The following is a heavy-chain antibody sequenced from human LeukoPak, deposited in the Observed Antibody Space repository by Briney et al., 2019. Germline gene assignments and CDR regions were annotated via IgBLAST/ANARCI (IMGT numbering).Heavy chain of an antibody. V-gene: IGHV3-21*01. CDR1: GFTFSSYS. CDR3: ASSDYYGSGSYAYYFDY. CDR2: ISSSSSYI. Sequence: GGSLRLSCAASGFTFSSYSMNWVRQAPGKGLEWVSSISSSSSYIYYADSVKGRFTISRDNAKNSMYLQMNRLRAEDTAVYYCASSDYYGSGSYAYYFDYWGQGTLVTVSS. J-gene: IGHJ4*02. D-gene: IGHD3-10*01.